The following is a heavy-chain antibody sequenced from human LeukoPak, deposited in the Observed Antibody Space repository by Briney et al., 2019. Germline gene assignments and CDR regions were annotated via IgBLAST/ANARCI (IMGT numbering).Heavy chain of an antibody. D-gene: IGHD3-3*01. CDR1: GGSISSYY. Sequence: SETLSLTCTVSGGSISSYYWSWIRQPPVKGLEWIGYIYYSGSTNYNPSLKSRVTISVDTSKNQFSLKLSSVTAADTAVYYCARGYNYDFWSGYYYYYYGMDVWGQGTTVTVSS. V-gene: IGHV4-59*01. CDR2: IYYSGST. CDR3: ARGYNYDFWSGYYYYYYGMDV. J-gene: IGHJ6*02.